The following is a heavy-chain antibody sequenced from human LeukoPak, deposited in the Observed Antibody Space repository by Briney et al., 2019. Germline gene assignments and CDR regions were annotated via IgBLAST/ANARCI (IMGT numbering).Heavy chain of an antibody. CDR3: AGDISAEKGQQLAN. CDR1: GFTFSRFW. V-gene: IGHV3-7*04. CDR2: INGDGNEK. Sequence: GGSLRLSCAASGFTFSRFWMTWVRQAPGKGLEYLANINGDGNEKYYVDSVKGRFTISRDNVRNSLFLQMRSLRVEDTAVYYCAGDISAEKGQQLANWGQGTLVTVSS. J-gene: IGHJ4*02. D-gene: IGHD6-13*01.